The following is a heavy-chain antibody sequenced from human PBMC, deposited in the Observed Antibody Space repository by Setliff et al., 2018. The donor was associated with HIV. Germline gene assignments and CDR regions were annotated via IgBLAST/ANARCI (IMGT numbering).Heavy chain of an antibody. CDR1: GFTFSWYG. D-gene: IGHD6-13*01. J-gene: IGHJ6*02. Sequence: GGSLRLSCAASGFTFSWYGMDWVRQAPGKGLEWVAVISFDGSDKYYADSVKGRFTLSRDNSKNTLYLQMNSLRAEDTAVYYCAKAPSGDSSSWYGGYYYYGMDVWGQGTTVTVSS. CDR2: ISFDGSDK. V-gene: IGHV3-30*18. CDR3: AKAPSGDSSSWYGGYYYYGMDV.